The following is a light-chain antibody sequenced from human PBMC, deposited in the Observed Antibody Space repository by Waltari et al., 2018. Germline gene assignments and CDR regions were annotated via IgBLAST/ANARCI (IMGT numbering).Light chain of an antibody. CDR2: AAS. V-gene: IGKV1-9*01. CDR3: QQLNSYPFT. CDR1: QGISSY. J-gene: IGKJ3*01. Sequence: DIQLTQSPSFLSASVGDRVTITCRASQGISSYLAWYQQKPGKAPKLLIYAASTLQTGVPSRFSGSESGTEFTLTISNLQPEDFATYYCQQLNSYPFTFGPGTKVAIK.